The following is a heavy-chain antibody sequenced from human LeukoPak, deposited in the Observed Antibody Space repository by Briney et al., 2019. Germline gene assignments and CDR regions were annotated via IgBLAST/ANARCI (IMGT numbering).Heavy chain of an antibody. CDR1: GFTFSSYA. V-gene: IGHV3-30*04. CDR3: AHRAKVGPTPLYYFDY. Sequence: PGGSLRLSCAASGFTFSSYAMHWVRKAPGMGLEWVAVISYDGSNKYYADSVKGRFTISRDSSKNTLYLQMNSLRAEDTAVYYCAHRAKVGPTPLYYFDYWGQGTLRTVSS. D-gene: IGHD1-26*01. CDR2: ISYDGSNK. J-gene: IGHJ4*02.